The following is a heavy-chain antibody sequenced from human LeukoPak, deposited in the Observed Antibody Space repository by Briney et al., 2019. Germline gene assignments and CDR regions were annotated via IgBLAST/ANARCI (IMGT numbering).Heavy chain of an antibody. CDR1: GFTFSSYG. CDR2: IRYDGSNK. Sequence: PGGSLRLSCAASGFTFSSYGMHWVRQAPGKGLEWVAFIRYDGSNKYYPDSVKGRFTISRDNSKNTLYLQMNSLRADVTAVYYCARDDSSGYYLLGAFDIWGQGTMVTVSS. CDR3: ARDDSSGYYLLGAFDI. J-gene: IGHJ3*02. D-gene: IGHD3-22*01. V-gene: IGHV3-30*02.